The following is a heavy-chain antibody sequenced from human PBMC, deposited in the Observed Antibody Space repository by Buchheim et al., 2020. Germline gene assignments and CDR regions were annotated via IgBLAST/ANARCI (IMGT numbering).Heavy chain of an antibody. D-gene: IGHD3-10*01. CDR1: GFTFSSYA. J-gene: IGHJ6*02. Sequence: VQLVESGGGVVQPGRSLRLSCAASGFTFSSYAMHWVRQAPGKGLEWVAVISYDGSNKYYADSVKGRFTISRDNSKNTLYLQMNSLRGEDTAVYYCARDCRAGEFYYYYYGMDVWGQGTT. CDR3: ARDCRAGEFYYYYYGMDV. CDR2: ISYDGSNK. V-gene: IGHV3-30-3*01.